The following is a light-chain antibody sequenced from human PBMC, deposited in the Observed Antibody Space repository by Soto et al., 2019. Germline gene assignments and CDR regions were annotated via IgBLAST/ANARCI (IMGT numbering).Light chain of an antibody. CDR1: SSDVGGYNY. V-gene: IGLV2-14*03. CDR2: DVS. CDR3: SPYTSSSTVV. Sequence: QSALTQPASVSGSPGQSITISCTGTSSDVGGYNYVSWYQQHPGKAPKLIIYDVSDRPSGVSNRFSGSKSGNTASLTISGLQADDEADYYCSPYTSSSTVVFGGGTKVTVL. J-gene: IGLJ3*02.